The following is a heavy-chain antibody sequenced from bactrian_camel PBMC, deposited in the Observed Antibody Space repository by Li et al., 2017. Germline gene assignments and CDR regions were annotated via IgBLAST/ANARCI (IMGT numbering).Heavy chain of an antibody. CDR1: GNTNSRYC. V-gene: IGHV3S26*01. CDR3: ATDPGARTLGDCTGI. Sequence: HVQLVESGGGSVQSGGSLRLSCAASGNTNSRYCLAWFRQAPGKAREGVAAINNEGSTVYGDSMKGRFTISQDKAKNMLYLQVNSLKPEDTAVYYCATDPGARTLGDCTGIWGQGTQVTVS. D-gene: IGHD1*01. CDR2: INNEGST. J-gene: IGHJ4*01.